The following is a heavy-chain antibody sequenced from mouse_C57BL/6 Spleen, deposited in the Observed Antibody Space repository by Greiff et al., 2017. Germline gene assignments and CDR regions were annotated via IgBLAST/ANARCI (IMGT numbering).Heavy chain of an antibody. Sequence: QVQLQQPGAELVRPGSSVKLSCKASGYTFTNYWMDWVKQRPGQGLEWIGNIYPSDSETHYNQKFKDKATLTVDKSSSTAYMQLSSLTSEDSAVYYCARSSHYDYDYDYAMDYWGQGTSVTVSS. J-gene: IGHJ4*01. CDR1: GYTFTNYW. V-gene: IGHV1-61*01. D-gene: IGHD2-4*01. CDR3: ARSSHYDYDYDYAMDY. CDR2: IYPSDSET.